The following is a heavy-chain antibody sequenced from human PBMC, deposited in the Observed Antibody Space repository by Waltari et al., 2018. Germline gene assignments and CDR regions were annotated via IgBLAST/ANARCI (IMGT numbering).Heavy chain of an antibody. J-gene: IGHJ4*02. V-gene: IGHV1-69*01. D-gene: IGHD6-6*01. CDR3: ARGEWSSSQPDY. Sequence: GQGLEWMGGIIPIFGTANYAQKFQGRVTITADESTSTAYMELSSLRSEDTAVYYCARGEWSSSQPDYWGQGTLVTVSS. CDR2: IIPIFGTA.